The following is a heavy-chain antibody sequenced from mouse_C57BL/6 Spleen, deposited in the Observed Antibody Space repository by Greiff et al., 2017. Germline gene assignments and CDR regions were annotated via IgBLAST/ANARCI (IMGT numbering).Heavy chain of an antibody. CDR2: ISSGSSTI. V-gene: IGHV5-17*01. D-gene: IGHD3-3*01. Sequence: DVKLVESGGGLVKPGGSLKLSCAASGFTFSDYGMHWVRQAPEKGLEWVAYISSGSSTIYYADTVKGRFTISRDNAKNTLFLQMTSLRSEDTAMYYCARERGDPYFDYWGQGTTLTVSS. CDR3: ARERGDPYFDY. J-gene: IGHJ2*01. CDR1: GFTFSDYG.